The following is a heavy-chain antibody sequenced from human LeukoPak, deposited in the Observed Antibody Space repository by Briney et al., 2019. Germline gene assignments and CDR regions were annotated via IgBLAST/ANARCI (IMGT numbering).Heavy chain of an antibody. CDR2: ISSSGSTI. V-gene: IGHV3-48*03. J-gene: IGHJ4*02. CDR1: GFTLSSYE. D-gene: IGHD3-10*01. CDR3: ARAGAMVRGVRKDYFDY. Sequence: GGSLRLSCAASGFTLSSYEMNWVRQAPGKGLEWVSYISSSGSTIYYADSVKGRFTISRDNAKNSLYLQMNSLRAEDTAVYYCARAGAMVRGVRKDYFDYWGQGTLVTVSS.